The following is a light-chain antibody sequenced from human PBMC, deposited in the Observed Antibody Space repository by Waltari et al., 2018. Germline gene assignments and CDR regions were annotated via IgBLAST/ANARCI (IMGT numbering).Light chain of an antibody. CDR2: KAN. CDR1: SGSLSTTSY. Sequence: QTVVTQEPSLSVSPGGTVTLTCALSSGSLSTTSYATWYQQTPGQAPRTLVYKANARSSGGPDRFSGSMLGNTAALTITGAQADDESDYYCALYMGSGIWVFGGGTRLTVL. J-gene: IGLJ3*02. V-gene: IGLV8-61*01. CDR3: ALYMGSGIWV.